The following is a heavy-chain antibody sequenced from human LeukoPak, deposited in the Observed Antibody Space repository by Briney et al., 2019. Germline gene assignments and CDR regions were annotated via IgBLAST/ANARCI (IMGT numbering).Heavy chain of an antibody. CDR1: GGSISTYY. V-gene: IGHV4-59*12. D-gene: IGHD2-21*02. CDR3: ARGRPRTTYCGGDCYSSWYFDL. Sequence: SETLSLTCTVSGGSISTYYGNWIRQAPGKGLEWIGYIYYSGSTNYNPSLKSRVTISVDTSKSQSSLKLSSVTAADTAVYYCARGRPRTTYCGGDCYSSWYFDLWGRGTLVTVSS. CDR2: IYYSGST. J-gene: IGHJ2*01.